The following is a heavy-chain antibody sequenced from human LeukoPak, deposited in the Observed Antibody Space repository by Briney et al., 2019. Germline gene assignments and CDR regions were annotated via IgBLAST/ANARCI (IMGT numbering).Heavy chain of an antibody. V-gene: IGHV4-34*01. CDR2: INHSGST. Sequence: SETLSLTCAVYGGSFSGYYWSWIRQPPGKGLEWIGEINHSGSTNYNPSLKSRVTISVDTSKNQFSLKLSSVTAADTAVYYCASSGYGDSEDYWGQGTLVTVSS. CDR1: GGSFSGYY. CDR3: ASSGYGDSEDY. J-gene: IGHJ4*02. D-gene: IGHD4-17*01.